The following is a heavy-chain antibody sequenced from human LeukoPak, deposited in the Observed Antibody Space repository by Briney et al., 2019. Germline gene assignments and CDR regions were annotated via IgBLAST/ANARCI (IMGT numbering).Heavy chain of an antibody. Sequence: PSETLSLTCTVSGGSISSGSYYWSWIRQPAGKGLEWIGRIYTSGSTNYNPSLKSRVTISVDTSKNQFSLKLSSVTAADTAVYYCGRRGYSGYLYWGQGTLVTVSS. D-gene: IGHD5-12*01. V-gene: IGHV4-61*02. CDR1: GGSISSGSYY. CDR2: IYTSGST. J-gene: IGHJ4*02. CDR3: GRRGYSGYLY.